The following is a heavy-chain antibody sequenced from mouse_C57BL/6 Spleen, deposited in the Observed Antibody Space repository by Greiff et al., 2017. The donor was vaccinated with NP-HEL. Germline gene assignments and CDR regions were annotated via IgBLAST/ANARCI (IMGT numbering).Heavy chain of an antibody. V-gene: IGHV1-72*01. D-gene: IGHD1-1*01. CDR3: ARGITTGVARYFDV. J-gene: IGHJ1*03. Sequence: QVQLKQPGAELVKPGASVKLSCKASGYTFTSYWMHWVKQRPGRGLEWIGRIDPNSGGTKYNEKFKSKATLTVDKPSSTAYMQLSSLTAEDSAVYYWARGITTGVARYFDVWGTGTTVTVSS. CDR1: GYTFTSYW. CDR2: IDPNSGGT.